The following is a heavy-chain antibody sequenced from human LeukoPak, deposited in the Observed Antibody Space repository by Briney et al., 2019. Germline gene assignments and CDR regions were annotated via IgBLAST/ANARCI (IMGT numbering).Heavy chain of an antibody. V-gene: IGHV3-30*04. CDR1: GFTFSSYA. CDR3: ARDIDPTGLVPAAMPGY. J-gene: IGHJ4*02. Sequence: GRSLRLSCAASGFTFSSYAMHWVRQAPGKGLEWVAVISYDGSNKYYAGSVKGRFTISRDNSKNTLYLQMNSLRAEDTAVYYCARDIDPTGLVPAAMPGYWGQGTLVTVSS. D-gene: IGHD2-2*01. CDR2: ISYDGSNK.